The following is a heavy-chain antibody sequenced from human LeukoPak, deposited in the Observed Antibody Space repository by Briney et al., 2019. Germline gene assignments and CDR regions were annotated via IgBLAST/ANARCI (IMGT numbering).Heavy chain of an antibody. D-gene: IGHD3-9*01. V-gene: IGHV3-11*01. CDR3: ATVAAAGSGSDDILTGYYDN. Sequence: GGSLRLSCAASGFTFSDYYMTWIRQGPGKGLEWLSYISDSGSTMYYADSLKGRFTISRDNAKNSLFLQMNSLRADDTAVYYCATVAAAGSGSDDILTGYYDNWGQGTLVTVST. J-gene: IGHJ4*02. CDR1: GFTFSDYY. CDR2: ISDSGSTM.